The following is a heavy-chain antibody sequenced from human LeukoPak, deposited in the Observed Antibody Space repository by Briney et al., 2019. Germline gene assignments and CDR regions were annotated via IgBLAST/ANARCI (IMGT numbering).Heavy chain of an antibody. J-gene: IGHJ5*02. V-gene: IGHV3-48*01. D-gene: IGHD3-10*01. CDR2: ISSSSSTI. CDR3: AKRDYYGSGTYPVATS. CDR1: GFTFSSYS. Sequence: PGGSLRLSCAASGFTFSSYSMNWVRQAPGKGLEWVSYISSSSSTIYYADSVKGRFTISRDNSKNTLYLQMNSLRAEDTAVYFCAKRDYYGSGTYPVATSWGQGTLVTVSS.